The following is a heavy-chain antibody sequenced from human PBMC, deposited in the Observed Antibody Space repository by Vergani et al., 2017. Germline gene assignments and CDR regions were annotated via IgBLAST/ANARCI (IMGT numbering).Heavy chain of an antibody. CDR2: IKSDGSIT. Sequence: DVHLAASGGGFFQPGGSLRLSCSASGFSFNSYWMHWVRQVPGKGLLWVSLIKSDGSITAYADSVKGRFTISRDNAQNTLYLQMNSLRVEDTGVYYCARARCIETCYMSNWLDSWGQGTLVTVSS. CDR3: ARARCIETCYMSNWLDS. D-gene: IGHD3-9*01. J-gene: IGHJ5*01. V-gene: IGHV3-74*03. CDR1: GFSFNSYW.